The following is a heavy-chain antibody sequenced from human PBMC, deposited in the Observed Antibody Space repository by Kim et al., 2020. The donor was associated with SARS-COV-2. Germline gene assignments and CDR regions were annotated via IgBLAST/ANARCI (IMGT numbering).Heavy chain of an antibody. CDR2: IYYSGST. Sequence: SETLSLTCTVSGGSISSYYWSWIRQPPGKGLEWIGYIYYSGSTNYNPSLKSRVTISVDTSKNQFSLKLSSVTAADTAVYYCARIGPMVTAIHWYFDLWGRGTLVTVSS. J-gene: IGHJ2*01. D-gene: IGHD2-21*02. CDR1: GGSISSYY. CDR3: ARIGPMVTAIHWYFDL. V-gene: IGHV4-59*01.